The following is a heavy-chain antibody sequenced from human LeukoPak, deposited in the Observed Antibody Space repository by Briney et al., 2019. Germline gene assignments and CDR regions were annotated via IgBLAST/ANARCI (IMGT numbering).Heavy chain of an antibody. V-gene: IGHV1-46*01. Sequence: ASVKVSCKASGYTFSNFYMHWVRQAPGQGLEWMGVLNPTGGSTDYAQKFQGRVTMTRDTSTSTVYMELSSLRSDDTAVYYCAREYGSRITMVRGLMTYWGQGTLVTVSS. CDR3: AREYGSRITMVRGLMTY. J-gene: IGHJ4*02. CDR1: GYTFSNFY. CDR2: LNPTGGST. D-gene: IGHD3-10*01.